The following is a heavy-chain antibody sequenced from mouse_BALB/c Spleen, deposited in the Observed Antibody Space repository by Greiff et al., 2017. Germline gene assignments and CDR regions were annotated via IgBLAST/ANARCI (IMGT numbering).Heavy chain of an antibody. CDR3: VRHEYDGPSYAMDY. V-gene: IGHV10-1*02. J-gene: IGHJ4*01. CDR2: IRSNSNNYAT. D-gene: IGHD2-4*01. Sequence: DVMLVESGGGLVQPKGSLKLSCAASGFTFNTYAMNWVRQAPGKGLEWVARIRSNSNNYATYYADSVKDRFTISRDDSQSMLYLQMNNLKTEDTAMYYCVRHEYDGPSYAMDYWGQGTSVTVSS. CDR1: GFTFNTYA.